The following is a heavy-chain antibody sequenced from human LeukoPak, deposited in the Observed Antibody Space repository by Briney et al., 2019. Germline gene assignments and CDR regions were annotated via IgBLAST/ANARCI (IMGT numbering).Heavy chain of an antibody. D-gene: IGHD6-19*01. CDR2: TYYRSKWYN. CDR3: ARDEGNSGWYTFDY. CDR1: GDSVPSNNVA. J-gene: IGHJ4*02. V-gene: IGHV6-1*01. Sequence: SQTLSLTCPISGDSVPSNNVAWNWVRQSPSRALEWLGRTYYRSKWYNDYAESMKGRVSISPDTSKNQFSLQLNSVTPEGTAVYYCARDEGNSGWYTFDYWGQGTLVTVSS.